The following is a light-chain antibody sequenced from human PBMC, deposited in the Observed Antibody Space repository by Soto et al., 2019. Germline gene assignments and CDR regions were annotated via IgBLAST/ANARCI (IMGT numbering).Light chain of an antibody. J-gene: IGKJ5*01. CDR3: QQYDNPSIT. CDR2: DAS. Sequence: DIQMTQSPSSLSASVGDRVTITCQASQDISNYLNWYQQKPGKAPKLLIYDASNLETGVPSRFSGSGSGTDFTFTISSLQPEDIATYYCQQYDNPSITFGQGTRLVIK. CDR1: QDISNY. V-gene: IGKV1-33*01.